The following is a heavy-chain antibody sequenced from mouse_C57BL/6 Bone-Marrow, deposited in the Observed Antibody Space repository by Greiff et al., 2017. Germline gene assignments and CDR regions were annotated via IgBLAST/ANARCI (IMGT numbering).Heavy chain of an antibody. J-gene: IGHJ2*01. Sequence: EVQLQQSGPELVKPGASVKISCKASGYTFTDYYMNWVKQSHGKSLEWIGDINPNNGGTSYNQKFKGKATLTVDKSSSTAYMELRSLTSEDSAVYYCARSWDFDYWGQGTTLTVSS. CDR2: INPNNGGT. D-gene: IGHD4-1*01. V-gene: IGHV1-26*01. CDR3: ARSWDFDY. CDR1: GYTFTDYY.